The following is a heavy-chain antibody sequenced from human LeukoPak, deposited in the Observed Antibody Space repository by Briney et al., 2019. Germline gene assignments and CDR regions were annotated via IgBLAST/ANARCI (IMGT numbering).Heavy chain of an antibody. CDR3: ARDNDSTAPPHFDY. D-gene: IGHD3-16*01. V-gene: IGHV1-2*02. J-gene: IGHJ4*02. Sequence: ASVKVSCKASGYTFTGYYMHWVRQAPGQGLEWMGCIYPNSGGTNYAQKFHGRVTMTRDTSISTAYMELSRLRPDDTAVYYCARDNDSTAPPHFDYWGPGTLVTVSS. CDR2: IYPNSGGT. CDR1: GYTFTGYY.